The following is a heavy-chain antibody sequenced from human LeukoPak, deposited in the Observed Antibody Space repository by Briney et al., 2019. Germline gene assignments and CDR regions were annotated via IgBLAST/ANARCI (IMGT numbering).Heavy chain of an antibody. CDR1: GGTFSSYA. V-gene: IGHV1-69*06. J-gene: IGHJ5*02. D-gene: IGHD3-10*01. CDR2: IIPIFGTA. CDR3: ARDGAMVRGVIITNSGWSDP. Sequence: SVKVSCKASGGTFSSYAISWVRQAPGQGLEWMGGIIPIFGTANYAQKFQGRVTITADKPTSTAYMELSSLRSEDTAVYYCARDGAMVRGVIITNSGWSDPWGQGTLVTVSS.